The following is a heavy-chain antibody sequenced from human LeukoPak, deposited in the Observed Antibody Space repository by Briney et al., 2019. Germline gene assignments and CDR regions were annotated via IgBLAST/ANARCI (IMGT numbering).Heavy chain of an antibody. Sequence: WVRQPPGKGLEWIGSIYYSGSTYYNPSLKSRVTISVDTSKNQFSLKLSSVTAADTAVYYCARHGSLWSLDYWGQGTLVTVSS. CDR3: ARHGSLWSLDY. CDR2: IYYSGST. D-gene: IGHD3-10*01. V-gene: IGHV4-39*01. J-gene: IGHJ4*02.